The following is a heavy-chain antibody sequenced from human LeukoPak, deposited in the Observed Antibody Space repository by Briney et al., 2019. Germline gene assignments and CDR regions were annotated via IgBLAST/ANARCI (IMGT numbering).Heavy chain of an antibody. V-gene: IGHV4-59*01. J-gene: IGHJ5*02. CDR3: ARVQGQQLVEWFDP. Sequence: SETLSLTCTVSGGSISTYYWSWIRQPPGKGLDWIGHIYYSGNTRYNPSLKSRVTISVDTSKNQFSLKVSSVTAADTAVYYCARVQGQQLVEWFDPWGQGTLVTVSS. CDR2: IYYSGNT. D-gene: IGHD6-13*01. CDR1: GGSISTYY.